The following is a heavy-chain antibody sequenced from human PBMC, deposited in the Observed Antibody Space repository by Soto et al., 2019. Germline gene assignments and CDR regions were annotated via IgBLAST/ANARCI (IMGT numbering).Heavy chain of an antibody. Sequence: GGSLRLSCAASGFTFSSYGMHWARQGPGKGLEWVAVIWYDGSNKVYADSVKGRFTISKDNSKNTLYLQMNSLRAEDTAVYYCARDLRIAARWGYYYYGMDVWGQGTTVTSP. CDR2: IWYDGSNK. J-gene: IGHJ6*02. D-gene: IGHD6-6*01. V-gene: IGHV3-33*01. CDR3: ARDLRIAARWGYYYYGMDV. CDR1: GFTFSSYG.